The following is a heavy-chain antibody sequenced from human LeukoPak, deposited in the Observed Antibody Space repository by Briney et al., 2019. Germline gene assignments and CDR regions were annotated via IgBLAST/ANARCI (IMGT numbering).Heavy chain of an antibody. CDR1: GFTFSDYY. D-gene: IGHD3-9*01. J-gene: IGHJ4*02. CDR3: ARDAIWQSTRYFDWFVDY. Sequence: GGSLRLSCAASGFTFSDYYMSWIRQAPGKGLEWVSYISSSSSYTNYADSVKGRFTISRDNAKNSPYLQMNSLRAEDTAVYYCARDAIWQSTRYFDWFVDYWGQGTLVTVSS. V-gene: IGHV3-11*06. CDR2: ISSSSSYT.